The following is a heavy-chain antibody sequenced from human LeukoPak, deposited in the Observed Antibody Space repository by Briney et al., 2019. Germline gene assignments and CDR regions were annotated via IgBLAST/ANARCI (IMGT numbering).Heavy chain of an antibody. J-gene: IGHJ4*02. V-gene: IGHV3-7*03. CDR3: ARTEVLWFGEPNFPYYFDY. D-gene: IGHD3-10*01. CDR2: IKQDGSEK. CDR1: GFTFSTYA. Sequence: GGSLRLSCAASGFTFSTYAMSWVRQAPGKGLEWVANIKQDGSEKYYVDSVKGRFTISRDNAKNSLYLQMNSLRAEDTAVYYCARTEVLWFGEPNFPYYFDYWGQGTLVTVSS.